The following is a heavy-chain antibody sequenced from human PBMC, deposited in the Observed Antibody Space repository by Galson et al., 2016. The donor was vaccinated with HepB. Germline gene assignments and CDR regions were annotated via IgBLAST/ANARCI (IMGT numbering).Heavy chain of an antibody. CDR1: GFTFSSYA. CDR2: ISYDGINK. V-gene: IGHV3-30-3*01. CDR3: ARERYSSKWYPSGPLDS. D-gene: IGHD2-2*01. J-gene: IGHJ4*02. Sequence: SLRLSCAASGFTFSSYAIHWVRQAPGKGLEWVAVISYDGINKYYADSVKGRFTISRDNSKNTLYLQMNSLRAEDTAVYYCARERYSSKWYPSGPLDSWGQGTLVTVSS.